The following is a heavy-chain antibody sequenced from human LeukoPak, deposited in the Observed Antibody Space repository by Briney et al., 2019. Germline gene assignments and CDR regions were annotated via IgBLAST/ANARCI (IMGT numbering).Heavy chain of an antibody. CDR1: GFTFRSYA. J-gene: IGHJ3*02. Sequence: PGGSLRLSCAASGFTFRSYAMSWVRQAPGKGLEWVSSLHDSGGSTYHADSVMGRFTISRDNSKNTLYLQMNSLRAEDTAVYYCARDRGYYYDSSGYNLPYDAFDIWGQGTMVTVSS. D-gene: IGHD3-22*01. CDR2: LHDSGGST. CDR3: ARDRGYYYDSSGYNLPYDAFDI. V-gene: IGHV3-23*01.